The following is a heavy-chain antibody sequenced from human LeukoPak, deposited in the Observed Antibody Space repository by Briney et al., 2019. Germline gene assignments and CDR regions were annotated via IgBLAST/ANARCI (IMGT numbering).Heavy chain of an antibody. CDR3: ARDVAWGQGFDY. V-gene: IGHV4-61*08. J-gene: IGHJ4*02. CDR2: IYYSGST. D-gene: IGHD7-27*01. CDR1: GGSISNDDYY. Sequence: PSETLSLTCTVSGGSISNDDYYWNWIRQPPGKGLEWIGHIYYSGSTNYNPSLKSRVTMSVDTSKNQFSLKLSSVTAADTAVYYCARDVAWGQGFDYWGQGTLVTVSS.